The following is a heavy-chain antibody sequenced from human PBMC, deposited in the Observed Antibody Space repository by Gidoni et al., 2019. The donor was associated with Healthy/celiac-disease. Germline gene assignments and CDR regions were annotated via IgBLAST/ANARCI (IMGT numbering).Heavy chain of an antibody. CDR1: GFTFSSYA. V-gene: IGHV3-30-3*01. Sequence: QVQLVESGGGVVQPGRSLRLSCAASGFTFSSYAMHWVRQAPGKGLEWVAVISYDGSNKYYADSVKGRFTISRDNSKNTLYLQMNSLRAEDTAVYYCARDPPRYCSSTSCSRGFDYWRQGTLVTVSS. CDR2: ISYDGSNK. CDR3: ARDPPRYCSSTSCSRGFDY. J-gene: IGHJ4*02. D-gene: IGHD2-2*01.